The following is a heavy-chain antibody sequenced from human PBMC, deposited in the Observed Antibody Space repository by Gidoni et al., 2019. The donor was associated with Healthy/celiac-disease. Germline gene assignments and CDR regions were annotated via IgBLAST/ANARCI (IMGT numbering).Heavy chain of an antibody. D-gene: IGHD1-26*01. J-gene: IGHJ4*02. CDR3: AKLRISGSGRGDY. CDR1: GFTFSSYA. Sequence: EVQLLESGGGLVQPGGSLRLSCSASGFTFSSYAMSWVRQAPGKGLEWVSAISGRGGSTYYADSVKGRFTISRDNSKNTLYLQMNSLRAEDTAVYYCAKLRISGSGRGDYWGQGTLVTVSS. V-gene: IGHV3-23*01. CDR2: ISGRGGST.